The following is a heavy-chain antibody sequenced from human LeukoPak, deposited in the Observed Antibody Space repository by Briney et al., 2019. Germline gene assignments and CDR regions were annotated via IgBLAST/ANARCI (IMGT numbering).Heavy chain of an antibody. D-gene: IGHD6-13*01. CDR3: ARDNYSSWGGNYYYYMDV. Sequence: ASVKVSCKASGYTFTSYGISWVRQAPGQGLEWMGWISAYNGNTNYAQKLQGRVTMTTDTSTSTAYMELRSLRSDDTAVYYCARDNYSSWGGNYYYYMDVWGKGTTVTVSS. CDR2: ISAYNGNT. CDR1: GYTFTSYG. J-gene: IGHJ6*03. V-gene: IGHV1-18*01.